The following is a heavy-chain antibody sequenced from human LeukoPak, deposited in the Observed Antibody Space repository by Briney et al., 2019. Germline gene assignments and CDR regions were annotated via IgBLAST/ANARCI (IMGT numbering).Heavy chain of an antibody. J-gene: IGHJ4*02. CDR3: ARCRWLQPFDY. CDR1: GCTFTSFD. Sequence: ASLKVSCTASGCTFTSFDINWVRRAPGQGLEWMGWINPNSGGTNYAQKFQGRVTMTRDTSISTAYMELSRLRSDDTAVYYCARCRWLQPFDYWGQGTLVTVSS. CDR2: INPNSGGT. V-gene: IGHV1-2*02. D-gene: IGHD5-24*01.